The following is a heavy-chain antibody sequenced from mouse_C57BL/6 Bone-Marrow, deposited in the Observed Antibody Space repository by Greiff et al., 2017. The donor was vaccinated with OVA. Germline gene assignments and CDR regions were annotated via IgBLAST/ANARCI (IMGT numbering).Heavy chain of an antibody. CDR1: GFTFSGYA. CDR3: VRDVGFDY. V-gene: IGHV5-4*01. Sequence: DVQLVESGGGLVKPGGSLKLSCAASGFTFSGYAMSWVRQTPEKRLEWVATISNGGSSTYYPDNVKGRFTISRDNAKTNLYLQMSHLKSEDTAMYYCVRDVGFDYWGQGTTLTVSS. J-gene: IGHJ2*01. CDR2: ISNGGSST. D-gene: IGHD3-3*01.